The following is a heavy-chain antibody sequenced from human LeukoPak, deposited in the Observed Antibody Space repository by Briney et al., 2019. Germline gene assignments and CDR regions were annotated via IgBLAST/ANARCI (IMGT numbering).Heavy chain of an antibody. Sequence: GGSLRLSCAASGFTFSSYSMNWVRQAPGKGLEGVSYISSSSSTIYYADSVKGRFTISRDNAKNSLYLQMNSLRAEDTAVYYCARDEGSGWYGGPNWFDPWGQGTLVTVSS. V-gene: IGHV3-48*01. J-gene: IGHJ5*02. CDR2: ISSSSSTI. CDR3: ARDEGSGWYGGPNWFDP. D-gene: IGHD6-19*01. CDR1: GFTFSSYS.